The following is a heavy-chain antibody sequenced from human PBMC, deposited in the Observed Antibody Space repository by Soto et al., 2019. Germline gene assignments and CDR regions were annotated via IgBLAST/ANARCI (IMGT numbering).Heavy chain of an antibody. D-gene: IGHD4-17*01. Sequence: QVPLVQSGAEVQKPGASVKVSCKASGYTFTTYGITWVRQAPGQGLEWMGWISAYSGNTNYAQKLQGRLTVTTDTSTNTAYMDLRSLRSDDTAVYYCARVVKAGDYGDYGRYYFDYWGHGTLVTVSS. CDR1: GYTFTTYG. J-gene: IGHJ4*01. CDR2: ISAYSGNT. CDR3: ARVVKAGDYGDYGRYYFDY. V-gene: IGHV1-18*04.